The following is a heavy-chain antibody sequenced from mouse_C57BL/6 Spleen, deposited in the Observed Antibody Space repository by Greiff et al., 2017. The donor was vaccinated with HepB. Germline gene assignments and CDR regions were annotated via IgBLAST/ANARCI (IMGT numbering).Heavy chain of an antibody. D-gene: IGHD2-2*01. CDR2: ISDGGSYT. CDR3: AREAVTTELYFDY. Sequence: EVKLVESGGGLVKPGGSLKLSCAASGFTFSSYAMSWVRQTPEKRLEWVATISDGGSYTYYPDNVKGRFTISRDNAKNNLYLQMSHLKSEDTAMYYCAREAVTTELYFDYWGQGTTLTVSS. J-gene: IGHJ2*01. V-gene: IGHV5-4*01. CDR1: GFTFSSYA.